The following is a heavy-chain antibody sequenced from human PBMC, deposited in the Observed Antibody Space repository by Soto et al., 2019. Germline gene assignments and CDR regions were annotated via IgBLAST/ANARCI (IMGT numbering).Heavy chain of an antibody. CDR3: ARVDYYDSSGYYGY. CDR2: ISGYNGNT. D-gene: IGHD3-22*01. V-gene: IGHV1-18*04. Sequence: QVQLVQSGAEVKKPGASVKVSCKASGYTFTIYGISWVRQAPGQGLEWMGRISGYNGNTDYAQNLQDRVTLTTDASTSSVYMELRSLRSDDTAFHYCARVDYYDSSGYYGYWGQGTLITVSS. CDR1: GYTFTIYG. J-gene: IGHJ4*02.